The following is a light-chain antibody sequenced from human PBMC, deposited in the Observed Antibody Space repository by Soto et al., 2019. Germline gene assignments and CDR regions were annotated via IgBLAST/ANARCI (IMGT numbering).Light chain of an antibody. CDR2: GAS. CDR3: QQYGSSPPT. J-gene: IGKJ1*01. CDR1: QNVTNNY. V-gene: IGKV3-20*01. Sequence: PGERATLSCRASQNVTNNYLAWYQRKPGQAPRLLIYGASNRATDIPGRFSGSGSGTDFTLTITRLEPEDFAVYYCQQYGSSPPTFGQGTKVEIK.